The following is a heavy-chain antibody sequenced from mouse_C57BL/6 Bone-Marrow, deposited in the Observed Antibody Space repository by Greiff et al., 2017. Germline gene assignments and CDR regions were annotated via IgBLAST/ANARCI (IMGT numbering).Heavy chain of an antibody. CDR2: ISDGGSYT. Sequence: EVKLVESGGGLVKPGGSLKLSCAASGFTFSSYAMSWVRQTPEKRLEWVATISDGGSYTYYPDNVKGRFTISRDNAKNNLYLQMSHLKSEDTAMYYCARDKDGSLGVAYWGQGTLVTVSA. CDR1: GFTFSSYA. V-gene: IGHV5-4*01. D-gene: IGHD2-3*01. J-gene: IGHJ3*01. CDR3: ARDKDGSLGVAY.